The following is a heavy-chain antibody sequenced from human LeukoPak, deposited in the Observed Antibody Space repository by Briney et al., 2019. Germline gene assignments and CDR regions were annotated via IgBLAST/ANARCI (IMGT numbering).Heavy chain of an antibody. J-gene: IGHJ4*02. CDR1: GGSISSYY. D-gene: IGHD3-10*01. V-gene: IGHV4-59*01. Sequence: SETLSLTCTVSGGSISSYYWSWIRQPPGKGLEWIGYIYYSGSTNYNPSLKSRVTISVDTSKNQFSLKLSSVTAADTAVYYCARDAHPYGSGSYLFDYWGREPWSPSPQ. CDR3: ARDAHPYGSGSYLFDY. CDR2: IYYSGST.